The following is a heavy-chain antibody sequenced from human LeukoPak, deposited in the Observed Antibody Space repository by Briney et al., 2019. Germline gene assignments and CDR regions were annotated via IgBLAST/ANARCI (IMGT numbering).Heavy chain of an antibody. Sequence: GGSLRLSCAASGFTVSSDYMSWVRQAPGQGLEWVSVIYRGGDTYYADSVKGRFTISRDSSKNTLYLEMSSLRAEDTAVYFCARERTLYVSGSGYGMDVWGQGTTVTVSS. D-gene: IGHD3-10*01. CDR3: ARERTLYVSGSGYGMDV. V-gene: IGHV3-53*01. CDR1: GFTVSSDY. J-gene: IGHJ6*02. CDR2: IYRGGDT.